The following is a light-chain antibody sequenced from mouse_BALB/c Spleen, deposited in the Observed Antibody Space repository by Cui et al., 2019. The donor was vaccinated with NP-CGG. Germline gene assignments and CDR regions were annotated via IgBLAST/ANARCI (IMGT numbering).Light chain of an antibody. J-gene: IGLJ1*01. CDR1: TGAVTTNNY. V-gene: IGLV1*01. CDR3: ALWYSNHWV. Sequence: AVVTQESALPTSPVETVALTCRSSTGAVTTNNYANWVQEKPDHLFTGLIGGTNNRAPGVPARFSGSLIGDKAALTITGAQTEDETIYFCALWYSNHWVFGRGTKLTVL. CDR2: GTN.